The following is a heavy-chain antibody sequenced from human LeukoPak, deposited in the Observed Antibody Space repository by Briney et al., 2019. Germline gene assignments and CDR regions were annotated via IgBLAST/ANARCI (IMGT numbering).Heavy chain of an antibody. CDR1: GFTFNIYG. D-gene: IGHD3-10*01. CDR2: VTASGGST. Sequence: GGSLRLSCAASGFTFNIYGMSWVRQTPGKGLEWLSGVTASGGSTYYADSVKGRFIISRDNSKNTLYLQMNSLRAEDTAVYYCAKRLLWFGDSLYGDFESWGQGTLVTVSS. V-gene: IGHV3-23*01. J-gene: IGHJ4*02. CDR3: AKRLLWFGDSLYGDFES.